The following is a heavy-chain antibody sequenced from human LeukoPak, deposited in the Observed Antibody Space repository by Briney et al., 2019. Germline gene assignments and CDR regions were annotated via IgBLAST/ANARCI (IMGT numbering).Heavy chain of an antibody. J-gene: IGHJ4*02. Sequence: SETLSLTCIVSGGSISSSDNYWGWVRQPPGKGLEWIGSIYYTGSSFYKASLKSRVTISVDPSKNQFSLKLRSVTAADTAVYYCARSQSSTVTPFDYWGQGTLVTVSS. CDR3: ARSQSSTVTPFDY. CDR1: GGSISSSDNY. D-gene: IGHD4-11*01. V-gene: IGHV4-39*07. CDR2: IYYTGSS.